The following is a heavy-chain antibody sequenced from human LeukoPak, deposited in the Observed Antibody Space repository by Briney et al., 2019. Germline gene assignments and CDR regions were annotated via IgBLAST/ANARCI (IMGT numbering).Heavy chain of an antibody. CDR3: ARVSFEVTMVRGVIGRKNWFDP. D-gene: IGHD3-10*01. CDR1: GYTFTSYG. Sequence: ASVKASCKASGYTFTSYGISWVRQAPGQGLEWMGWISAYNGNTNYAQKLQGRVTMTTDTSTSTAYMELRSLRSDDTAVYYCARVSFEVTMVRGVIGRKNWFDPWGQGTLVTVSS. V-gene: IGHV1-18*01. J-gene: IGHJ5*02. CDR2: ISAYNGNT.